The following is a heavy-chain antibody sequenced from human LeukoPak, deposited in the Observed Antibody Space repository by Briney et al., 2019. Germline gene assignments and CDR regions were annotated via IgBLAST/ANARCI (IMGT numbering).Heavy chain of an antibody. CDR2: IWYDGSNK. Sequence: SGGSLRLSCAASGFTFSSYGMHWVRQAPGKGLEWVAVIWYDGSNKYYADSVKGRFTISRDNSKNTLYLQMNSLRAEDTAVYYCARTAYYYDSSGYDDAFDIWGQGTMVTVSS. J-gene: IGHJ3*02. CDR1: GFTFSSYG. D-gene: IGHD3-22*01. CDR3: ARTAYYYDSSGYDDAFDI. V-gene: IGHV3-33*01.